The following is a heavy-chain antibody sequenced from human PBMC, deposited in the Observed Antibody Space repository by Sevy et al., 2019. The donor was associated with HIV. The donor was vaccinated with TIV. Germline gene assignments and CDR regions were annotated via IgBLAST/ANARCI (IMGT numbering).Heavy chain of an antibody. D-gene: IGHD2-8*01. J-gene: IGHJ4*02. CDR2: FSFGCGRI. V-gene: IGHV3-23*01. CDR1: GFTFAKYS. CDR3: ARDGCTQPYDY. Sequence: GGSLRLSCAASGFTFAKYSMSWVRQAPGKGLEWVSTFSFGCGRINYADSVKGRFTISRDESKNTLFLQMNSLRAEDRATYFCARDGCTQPYDYWGQGTLVTVSS.